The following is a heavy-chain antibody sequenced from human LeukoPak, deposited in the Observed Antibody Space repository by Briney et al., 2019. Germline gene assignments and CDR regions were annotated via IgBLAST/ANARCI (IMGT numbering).Heavy chain of an antibody. Sequence: ASVKVSCKASGYTFTSYGISWVRQAPGQGLEWMGWISAYNGNTNYAQKLQGRVTMTTDTSTSTAYMELRSLRSDDTAVYYCAREQSYYDYVWGSYRPPDYWGQGTLVTVSS. V-gene: IGHV1-18*01. CDR1: GYTFTSYG. CDR2: ISAYNGNT. D-gene: IGHD3-16*02. J-gene: IGHJ4*02. CDR3: AREQSYYDYVWGSYRPPDY.